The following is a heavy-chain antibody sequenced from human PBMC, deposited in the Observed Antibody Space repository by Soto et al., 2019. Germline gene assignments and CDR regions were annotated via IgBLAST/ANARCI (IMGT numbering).Heavy chain of an antibody. D-gene: IGHD6-13*01. CDR2: INPSGGST. J-gene: IGHJ5*02. V-gene: IGHV1-46*01. CDR3: ARDNPGTPGIAAAGDNWFDP. Sequence: ASVKVSCKASGYTFTGYYMHWVRQAPGQGLEWMGIINPSGGSTSYAQKFQGRVTMTRDTSTSTVYMELSSLRSEDTAVYYCARDNPGTPGIAAAGDNWFDPWGQGTPVTVSS. CDR1: GYTFTGYY.